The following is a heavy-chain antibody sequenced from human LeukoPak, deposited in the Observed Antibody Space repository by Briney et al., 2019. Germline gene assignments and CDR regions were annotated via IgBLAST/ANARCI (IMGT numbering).Heavy chain of an antibody. CDR2: IYYSGST. D-gene: IGHD2-21*02. CDR1: SDSIYSSNYY. J-gene: IGHJ4*02. Sequence: SETLSLTCTVSSDSIYSSNYYCGWIRQPPGKGLEWIGSIYYSGSTYYNSSLKSRVTISVDTSKNQFSLKLSSLTAADTAVYYCVRAAYCGGVCYLFDYWGQGTLVTVFS. CDR3: VRAAYCGGVCYLFDY. V-gene: IGHV4-39*01.